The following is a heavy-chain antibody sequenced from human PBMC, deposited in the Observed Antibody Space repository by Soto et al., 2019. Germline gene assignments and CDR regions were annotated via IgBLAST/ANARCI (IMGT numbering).Heavy chain of an antibody. CDR3: ARGGGDYEENNWFDP. V-gene: IGHV4-59*01. Sequence: SETLSLTCTVSGGSISSYYWSWIRQPPGKGLEWIGYIYYSGSTNYNPSLKSRVTISVDTSKNQFSLKLSSVTAADTAVYYCARGGGDYEENNWFDPWGQGTLVTVSS. J-gene: IGHJ5*02. CDR1: GGSISSYY. D-gene: IGHD4-17*01. CDR2: IYYSGST.